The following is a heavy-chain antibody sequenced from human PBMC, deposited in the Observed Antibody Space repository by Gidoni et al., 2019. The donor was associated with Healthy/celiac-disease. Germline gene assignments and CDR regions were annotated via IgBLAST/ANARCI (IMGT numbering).Heavy chain of an antibody. D-gene: IGHD3-10*01. Sequence: QVQLVESGGGVVQPGRSLRLSCAASGFTFSSYGMHWVRQAPGTGLEWVAVIWYDGSNKYYADSVKGRFTISRDNSKNTLYLQMNSLRAEDTAVYYCARELHGSGSYFEYYFDYWGQGTLVTVSS. J-gene: IGHJ4*02. CDR1: GFTFSSYG. CDR2: IWYDGSNK. CDR3: ARELHGSGSYFEYYFDY. V-gene: IGHV3-33*01.